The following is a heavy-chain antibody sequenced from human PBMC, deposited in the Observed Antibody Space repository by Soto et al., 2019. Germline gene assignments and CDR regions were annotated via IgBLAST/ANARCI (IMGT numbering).Heavy chain of an antibody. J-gene: IGHJ4*02. D-gene: IGHD5-12*01. CDR3: ATPGTATTFAVFDY. V-gene: IGHV1-69*01. CDR1: GGTFSTFA. CDR2: IIPMSGTT. Sequence: QVQLVQSGAEVKKPGSSVKVSCKASGGTFSTFAISWVRQAPGHGLEWMGGIIPMSGTTDYAPKFQGRVTITADERTSTAYMELSSLRSADTAVYYCATPGTATTFAVFDYWGQGTLVTVSS.